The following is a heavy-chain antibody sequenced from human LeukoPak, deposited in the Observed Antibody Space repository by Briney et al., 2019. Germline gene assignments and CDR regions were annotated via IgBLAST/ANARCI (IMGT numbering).Heavy chain of an antibody. CDR1: GGTFSSYA. D-gene: IGHD6-13*01. V-gene: IGHV1-69*13. CDR3: ARESGSAAGTGLDP. Sequence: ASVKVSCKASGGTFSSYAISWVRQAPGRGLEWMGGIIPIFGTANYAQKFQGRVTITADESTSTAYMELSSLRSEDTAVYYCARESGSAAGTGLDPWGQGTLVTVSS. CDR2: IIPIFGTA. J-gene: IGHJ5*02.